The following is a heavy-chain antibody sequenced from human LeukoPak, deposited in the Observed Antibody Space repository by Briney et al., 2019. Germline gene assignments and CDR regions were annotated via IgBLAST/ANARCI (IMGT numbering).Heavy chain of an antibody. V-gene: IGHV3-30*04. CDR3: ARDPHYSNYVQLYYYYYGMDV. CDR1: GFTFSTYA. CDR2: ISHDGGNK. Sequence: LGGSLRLSCATSGFTFSTYAMHWVRQAPGKGLEWVAIISHDGGNKKYADSVKGRFTISRDNSKNTLYLQMNSLRAEDTAVYYCARDPHYSNYVQLYYYYYGMDVWGQGTTVTVSS. J-gene: IGHJ6*02. D-gene: IGHD4-11*01.